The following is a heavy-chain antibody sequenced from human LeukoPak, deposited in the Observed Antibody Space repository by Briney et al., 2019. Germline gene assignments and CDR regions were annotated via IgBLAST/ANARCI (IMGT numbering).Heavy chain of an antibody. CDR1: GFTFSSYG. CDR3: ARWRGGQSEFDS. V-gene: IGHV3-7*01. J-gene: IGHJ4*02. CDR2: IKQDASAK. Sequence: PGGSLRLSCAASGFTFSSYGMSWVRQAPGKGLEWVALIKQDASAKEYVDSLKGRVTISRDNAKNSLYLQMNSLRVDDTAVYYCARWRGGQSEFDSWGQGTLVTVSS. D-gene: IGHD3-16*01.